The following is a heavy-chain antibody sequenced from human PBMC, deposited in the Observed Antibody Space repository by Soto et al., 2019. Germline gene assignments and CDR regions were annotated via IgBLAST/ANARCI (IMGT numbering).Heavy chain of an antibody. V-gene: IGHV3-33*01. J-gene: IGHJ4*02. CDR3: ARDQQWLVQYYFDY. CDR1: GFTFSAYG. D-gene: IGHD6-19*01. Sequence: PGGSLRLSCAASGFTFSAYGMHWVRQAPGKGLEWVAVIWYDGSNKKYADSVKGRFTISRDNSRDTLYLQMDNLGVEDTAIYYCARDQQWLVQYYFDYWGQGTLVTVSS. CDR2: IWYDGSNK.